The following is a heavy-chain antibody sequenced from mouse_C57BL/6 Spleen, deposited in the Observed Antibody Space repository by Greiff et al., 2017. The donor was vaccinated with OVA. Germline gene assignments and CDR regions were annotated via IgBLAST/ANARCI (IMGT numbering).Heavy chain of an antibody. J-gene: IGHJ4*01. V-gene: IGHV1-15*01. CDR2: IDPETGGT. Sequence: VQLQESGAELVRPGASVTLSCKASGYTFTDYEMHWVKQTPVHGLEWIGAIDPETGGTAYNQKFKGKAILTADKSSSTAYMELRSLTSEDSAVYYCTRRRSAGAMDYWGQGTSVTVSS. CDR1: GYTFTDYE. CDR3: TRRRSAGAMDY.